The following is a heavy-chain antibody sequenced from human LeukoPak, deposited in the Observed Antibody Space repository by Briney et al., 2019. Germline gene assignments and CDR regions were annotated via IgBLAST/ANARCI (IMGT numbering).Heavy chain of an antibody. CDR2: ISYDGSNK. CDR1: GFTFSSYA. J-gene: IGHJ5*02. V-gene: IGHV3-30*04. CDR3: ARAKYSSSWFDP. Sequence: GRSLRLSCAASGFTFSSYAMHWVRQASGKGLEWVAVISYDGSNKYYADSVKGRFTISRDNSKNTLYLQMNSLRAEDTAVYYCARAKYSSSWFDPWGQGTLVTVSS. D-gene: IGHD6-13*01.